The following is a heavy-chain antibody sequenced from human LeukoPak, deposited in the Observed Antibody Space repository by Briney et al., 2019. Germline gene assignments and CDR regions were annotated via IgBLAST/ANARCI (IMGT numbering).Heavy chain of an antibody. CDR1: GGSINTFY. CDR2: ISYSGNT. J-gene: IGHJ4*02. V-gene: IGHV4-59*08. CDR3: AKIGDAGPGSHDY. Sequence: PSETLSLTCTVSGGSINTFYWSWIRQPPGKGLEWIGYISYSGNTNYNASLKSRVTISLDTSKAQFSLKLRSVTAADTAVYYCAKIGDAGPGSHDYWGQGTLVTVSS. D-gene: IGHD3-10*01.